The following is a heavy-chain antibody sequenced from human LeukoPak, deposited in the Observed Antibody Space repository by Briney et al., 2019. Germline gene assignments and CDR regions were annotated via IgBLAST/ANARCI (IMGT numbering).Heavy chain of an antibody. CDR3: ANRRGYCSGGSCSYFDY. D-gene: IGHD2-15*01. CDR2: IYYSGST. J-gene: IGHJ4*02. Sequence: PSETLSLTCTVSGGSISSSSYYWGWIRQPPGKGLEWIGSIYYSGSTYYNPSLKSRVTMSVDTSKNQFSLKLSSVTAADTAVYYCANRRGYCSGGSCSYFDYWGQGTLVTVSS. V-gene: IGHV4-39*07. CDR1: GGSISSSSYY.